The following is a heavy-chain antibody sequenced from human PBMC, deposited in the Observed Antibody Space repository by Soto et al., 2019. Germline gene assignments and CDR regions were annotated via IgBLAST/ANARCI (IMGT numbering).Heavy chain of an antibody. CDR3: ARCLKYSSPDY. V-gene: IGHV4-59*01. Sequence: SETLSLTCTVSGGSINYYYWSWIRQPPGKGLEXXGXIYXXXXXDXXPPLKSRVTISVDTSKNQFSLRLSSVTAADTAVYYCARCLKYSSPDYWGQGTLVTVSS. J-gene: IGHJ4*02. CDR2: IYXXXXX. D-gene: IGHD6-13*01. CDR1: GGSINYYY.